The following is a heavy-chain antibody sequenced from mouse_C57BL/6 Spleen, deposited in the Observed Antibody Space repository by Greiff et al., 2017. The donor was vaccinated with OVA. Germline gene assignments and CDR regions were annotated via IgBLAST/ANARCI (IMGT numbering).Heavy chain of an antibody. CDR2: ISYDGSN. Sequence: EVKLQESGPGLVKPSQSLSLTCSVTGYSITSGYYWNWIRQFPGNKLEWMGYISYDGSNNYNPSLKNRISITRDTSKNQFFLKLNSVTTEDTATYYCASYYYGSSSWAMDYWGQGTSVTVSS. J-gene: IGHJ4*01. V-gene: IGHV3-6*01. CDR1: GYSITSGYY. D-gene: IGHD1-1*01. CDR3: ASYYYGSSSWAMDY.